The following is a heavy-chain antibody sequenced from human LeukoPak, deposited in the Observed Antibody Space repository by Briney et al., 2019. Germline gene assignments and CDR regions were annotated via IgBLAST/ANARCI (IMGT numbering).Heavy chain of an antibody. CDR2: ISGYIGNT. CDR1: GYTFTSYG. Sequence: ASVKVSCKASGYTFTSYGISWVRQAPGQGLEWMGWISGYIGNTKYAEKFQGRVTMTTDTSNNTPYIAQRNLRSDDTDVYYCARDGSGYDFDFWGQGTLVTVSS. V-gene: IGHV1-18*01. D-gene: IGHD5-12*01. J-gene: IGHJ4*02. CDR3: ARDGSGYDFDF.